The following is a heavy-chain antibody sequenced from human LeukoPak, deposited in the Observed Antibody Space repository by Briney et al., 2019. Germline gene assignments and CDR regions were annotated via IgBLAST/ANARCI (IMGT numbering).Heavy chain of an antibody. CDR3: ARVGRGVYGMDV. CDR1: GFTFSIHG. Sequence: GGSLRLSCAASGFTFSIHGMNWVRQAPGKGLEWVSYVINSGGTVYYTDSVQGRFTISRDNARNSLFLQMNSLRDEDTAVYYCARVGRGVYGMDVWGQGTTVTVSS. J-gene: IGHJ6*02. V-gene: IGHV3-48*02. D-gene: IGHD3-10*01. CDR2: VINSGGTV.